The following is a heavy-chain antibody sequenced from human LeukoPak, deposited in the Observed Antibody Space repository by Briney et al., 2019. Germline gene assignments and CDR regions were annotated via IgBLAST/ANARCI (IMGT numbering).Heavy chain of an antibody. CDR3: AKGPQEWLANLDY. CDR1: GFTFSSYG. V-gene: IGHV3-30*02. D-gene: IGHD6-19*01. CDR2: IRYDGSNK. Sequence: GGSLRLSCAASGFTFSSYGMHWVRQAPGKGLEWVAFIRYDGSNKYYADSVKGRFTISRDNSKNTLYLQMNSLRAEDTAVYYCAKGPQEWLANLDYWGQGTLVTVSS. J-gene: IGHJ4*02.